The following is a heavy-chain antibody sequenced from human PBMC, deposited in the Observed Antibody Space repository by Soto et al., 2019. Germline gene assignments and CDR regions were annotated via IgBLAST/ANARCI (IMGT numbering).Heavy chain of an antibody. CDR3: AKERYGSGSGYYCGMDV. D-gene: IGHD3-10*01. CDR2: ISYDGTNK. V-gene: IGHV3-30*18. Sequence: QVQLVESGGGVVQPGRSLRLSCAASGFTFSSYGMNWVRQAPGKGLEWVAVISYDGTNKYYADSVKGRFTISRDNSKNTLYLQMNSLRAEDTAVYYCAKERYGSGSGYYCGMDVWGQGTTVTVSS. CDR1: GFTFSSYG. J-gene: IGHJ6*02.